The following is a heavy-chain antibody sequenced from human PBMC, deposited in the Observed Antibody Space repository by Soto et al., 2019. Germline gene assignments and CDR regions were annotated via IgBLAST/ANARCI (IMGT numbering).Heavy chain of an antibody. CDR2: ICYIGST. CDR1: GSSISSNY. V-gene: IGHV4-59*01. J-gene: IGHJ4*02. Sequence: SETLSFTCTVSGSSISSNYWSWIRHPRGKRLWCLGYICYIGSTTYTPYLMSRVSIGVYTTKNRFSLKLSSVTAADTAVHYRATETGAAVTYFFDYCRQGTRVTVCS. CDR3: ATETGAAVTYFFDY. D-gene: IGHD4-4*01.